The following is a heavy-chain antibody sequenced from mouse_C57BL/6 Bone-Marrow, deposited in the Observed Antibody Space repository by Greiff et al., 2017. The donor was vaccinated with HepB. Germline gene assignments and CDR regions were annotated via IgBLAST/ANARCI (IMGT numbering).Heavy chain of an antibody. CDR2: IHPNSGST. CDR3: TRRGIYDYALYY. J-gene: IGHJ2*01. D-gene: IGHD2-4*01. CDR1: GYTFTSYW. Sequence: QVQLQQSGAELVKPGASVKLSCKASGYTFTSYWMHWVKQRPGQGLEWIGMIHPNSGSTNYNGKFKSKATLTVDKSSSTAYMQLSSLTSEDSAVYYWTRRGIYDYALYYWGQGTTLTVSS. V-gene: IGHV1-64*01.